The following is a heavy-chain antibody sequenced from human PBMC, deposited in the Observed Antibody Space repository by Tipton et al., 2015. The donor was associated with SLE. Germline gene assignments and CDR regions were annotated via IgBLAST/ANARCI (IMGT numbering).Heavy chain of an antibody. CDR2: IRYNGLKE. D-gene: IGHD2-21*01. J-gene: IGHJ2*01. CDR3: AGRAPVIGEGVPSLDWYFDF. Sequence: SLRLSCAASGFTFSYYGIHWVRQAPGKGLEWVAFIRYNGLKEYYADSVKGRFTISRDNSKNTAYLQMNRLTTDDTAVYYCAGRAPVIGEGVPSLDWYFDFWGRGTLVTVSP. CDR1: GFTFSYYG. V-gene: IGHV3-30*02.